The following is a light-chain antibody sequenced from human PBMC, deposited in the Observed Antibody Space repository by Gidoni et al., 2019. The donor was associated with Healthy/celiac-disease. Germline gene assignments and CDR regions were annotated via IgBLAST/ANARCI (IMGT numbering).Light chain of an antibody. CDR1: VLKKKY. J-gene: IGLJ2*01. V-gene: IGLV3-27*01. CDR3: YSAADNNLV. Sequence: SYELTQPSSVSVSPGQTARITCSGDVLKKKYARWFQQKPGQAPVLVICKDSERPSGIPERFSGSSSGTTVTLTISGAQVEDEADYYCYSAADNNLVFGGGTKLTVL. CDR2: KDS.